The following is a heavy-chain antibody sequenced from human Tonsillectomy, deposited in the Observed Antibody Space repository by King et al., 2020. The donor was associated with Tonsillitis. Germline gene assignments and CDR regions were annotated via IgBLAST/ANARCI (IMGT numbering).Heavy chain of an antibody. CDR3: ARSRGCTGTSCYPAGWFDP. D-gene: IGHD2-2*01. J-gene: IGHJ5*02. CDR1: GYTFTGYY. V-gene: IGHV1-2*02. Sequence: VQLVESGAEVKKPGASVKVSCKASGYTFTGYYMHWVRQAPGQGLEWMGWINPNIGGTNYAQKFQGRVTMTRDTSISTAYMELSRLRSDDTAMYYCARSRGCTGTSCYPAGWFDPWGQGTLVTVSS. CDR2: INPNIGGT.